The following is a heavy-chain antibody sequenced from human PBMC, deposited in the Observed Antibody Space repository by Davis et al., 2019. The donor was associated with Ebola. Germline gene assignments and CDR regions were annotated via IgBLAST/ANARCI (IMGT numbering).Heavy chain of an antibody. CDR2: IIPIFGTA. CDR1: GGTFSSYA. J-gene: IGHJ4*02. Sequence: SVKVSCKASGGTFSSYAISWVRQAPGQGLEWMGGIIPIFGTANYAQKFQGRVTITADESTSTAYMELSSLRSEDTAVYYCATQGHSGYDYGASYYFDYWGQGTLVTVSS. D-gene: IGHD5-12*01. CDR3: ATQGHSGYDYGASYYFDY. V-gene: IGHV1-69*13.